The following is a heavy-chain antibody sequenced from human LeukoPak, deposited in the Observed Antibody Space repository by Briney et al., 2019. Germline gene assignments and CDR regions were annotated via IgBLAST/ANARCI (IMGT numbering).Heavy chain of an antibody. CDR2: IYSGGNT. J-gene: IGHJ5*02. Sequence: GGSLRLSCAASGFTVSSNYMSWVRQAPGQGLEWVSVIYSGGNTYYAASVKVRFTISRDNSKNTFYLQMNSLRAEDTAVYYCARGVSYGSGSYIGDPWGQGTLVTVSS. D-gene: IGHD3-10*01. CDR1: GFTVSSNY. V-gene: IGHV3-53*01. CDR3: ARGVSYGSGSYIGDP.